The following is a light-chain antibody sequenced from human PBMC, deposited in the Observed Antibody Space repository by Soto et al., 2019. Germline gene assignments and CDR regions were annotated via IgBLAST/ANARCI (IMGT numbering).Light chain of an antibody. CDR1: QSVSSY. V-gene: IGKV3-11*01. CDR2: DAS. CDR3: QQRSNWPPIT. J-gene: IGKJ5*01. Sequence: VLTQSPGTLSLSPGERATLSCRASQSVSSYLAWYQQKPGQAPRLLIYDASNRATGIPARFSGGGSGTDFTLTIDNLEPEDFAIYYCQQRSNWPPITFGQGTRLAIK.